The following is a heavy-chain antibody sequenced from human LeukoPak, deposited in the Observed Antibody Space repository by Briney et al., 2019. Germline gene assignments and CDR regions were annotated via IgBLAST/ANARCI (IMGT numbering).Heavy chain of an antibody. Sequence: SGGSLRLSCAASGFTFSSYWMSWVRQAPGKGLEWVANINQDGSEMYYADSVKGRFTIPRDNSKNTLHLQMNSLRAEDTAVYYCARDLLLWFGELSGDSDYWGQGTLVTVSS. J-gene: IGHJ4*02. D-gene: IGHD3-10*01. CDR2: INQDGSEM. CDR1: GFTFSSYW. CDR3: ARDLLLWFGELSGDSDY. V-gene: IGHV3-7*01.